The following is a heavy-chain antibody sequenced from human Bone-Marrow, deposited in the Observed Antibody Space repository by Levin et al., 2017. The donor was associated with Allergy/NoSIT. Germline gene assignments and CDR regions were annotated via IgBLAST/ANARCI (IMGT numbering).Heavy chain of an antibody. V-gene: IGHV4/OR15-8*02. D-gene: IGHD5-24*01. CDR1: GGSISSSNW. CDR2: ISYSGNP. CDR3: ARDSALEMTTIPFDY. Sequence: KASETLSLTCAVSGGSISSSNWWSWVRQPPGKGLEWIGKISYSGNPSYNPSLNSRVTMSIDKFKNEFSLKVRSVTAADTAVYYCARDSALEMTTIPFDYWGPGTLVTVSS. J-gene: IGHJ4*02.